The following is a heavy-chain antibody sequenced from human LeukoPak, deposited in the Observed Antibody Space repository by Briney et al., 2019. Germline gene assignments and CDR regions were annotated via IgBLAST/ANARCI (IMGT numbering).Heavy chain of an antibody. J-gene: IGHJ4*02. D-gene: IGHD2-2*01. CDR2: ISGYNGNT. CDR1: GYTFTSYA. CDR3: ARFYRMPLFDY. Sequence: ASVKVSCKASGYTFTSYAISWVRQAPGQGLEWMGWISGYNGNTKYAQKLQGRVTMTTDTSTSTACMELRSLRSDDTAVYYCARFYRMPLFDYWGQGTLVTVSS. V-gene: IGHV1-18*01.